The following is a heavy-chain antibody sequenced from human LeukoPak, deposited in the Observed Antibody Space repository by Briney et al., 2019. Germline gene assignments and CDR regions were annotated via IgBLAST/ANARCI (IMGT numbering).Heavy chain of an antibody. CDR2: YDPEDDER. CDR1: GHTLRGLS. D-gene: IGHD3-10*01. CDR3: STETAGNY. Sequence: ASVKVSCKAFGHTLRGLSIHWVRQAPGKGLEWMGGYDPEDDERIYSEKFLGRVTLTEGTSTDTAYMELTSLRSDDTAVYYCSTETAGNYWGQGTLVTVSS. J-gene: IGHJ4*02. V-gene: IGHV1-24*01.